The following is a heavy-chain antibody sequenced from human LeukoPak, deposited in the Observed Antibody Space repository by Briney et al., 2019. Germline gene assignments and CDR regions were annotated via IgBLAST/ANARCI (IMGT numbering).Heavy chain of an antibody. CDR3: ARQLAGITIFGVVTGWFDP. CDR2: IYYSGST. Sequence: SETLSLTCTVSGGSISSGSYYWSWIRQPPGKGLEWIGYIYYSGSTNYNPSLKSRVTISVGTSKNQFSLKLSSVTAADTAVYYCARQLAGITIFGVVTGWFDPWGQGTLVTVSS. CDR1: GGSISSGSYY. J-gene: IGHJ5*02. V-gene: IGHV4-61*01. D-gene: IGHD3-3*01.